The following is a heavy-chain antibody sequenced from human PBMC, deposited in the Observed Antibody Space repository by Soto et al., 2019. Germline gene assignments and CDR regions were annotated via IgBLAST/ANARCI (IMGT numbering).Heavy chain of an antibody. CDR1: GFTFSSYA. CDR3: AKTLTGTTPYRGFDI. J-gene: IGHJ3*02. V-gene: IGHV3-23*01. Sequence: EVQLLESGGGLVRPGGSLRLSCAASGFTFSSYAMSWVRQAPGKGLEWVSGSSGSGGSTYYPDSVQGRFTISRDNSENTLYLQMNSLRAEDTAVYYCAKTLTGTTPYRGFDIWGQGTMVTVSS. D-gene: IGHD1-7*01. CDR2: SSGSGGST.